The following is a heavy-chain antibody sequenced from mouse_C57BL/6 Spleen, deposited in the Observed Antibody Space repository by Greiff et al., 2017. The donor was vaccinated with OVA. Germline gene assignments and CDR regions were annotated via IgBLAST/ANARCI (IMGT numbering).Heavy chain of an antibody. Sequence: VKLVESGPGLVAPSQSLSITCTVSGFSLTSYAISWVRQPPGKGLEWLGVIWTGGGTNYNSALNSRLSISKDNSKSQVFLKMNSLQTDDTARYYCARNYYGSSVRDYFDYWGQGTTLTVSS. CDR3: ARNYYGSSVRDYFDY. V-gene: IGHV2-9-1*01. CDR1: GFSLTSYA. J-gene: IGHJ2*01. D-gene: IGHD1-1*01. CDR2: IWTGGGT.